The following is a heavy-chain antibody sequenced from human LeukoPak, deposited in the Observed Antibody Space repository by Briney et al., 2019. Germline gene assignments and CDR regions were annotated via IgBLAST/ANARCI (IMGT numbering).Heavy chain of an antibody. CDR1: GFTFSSHW. CDR3: ARDFI. CDR2: IKQDGSEV. D-gene: IGHD3-10*01. J-gene: IGHJ4*02. Sequence: GGSLRLSCVGSGFTFSSHWMSWVRQAPGKGLEWVANIKQDGSEVDYVDSVKGRFTISRDNAKNSLFLQMNSLRAEDTAVYYCARDFIWGQGTLVTVSS. V-gene: IGHV3-7*05.